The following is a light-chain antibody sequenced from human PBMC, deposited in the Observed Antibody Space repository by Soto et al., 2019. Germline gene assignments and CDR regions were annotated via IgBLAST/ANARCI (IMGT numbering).Light chain of an antibody. J-gene: IGLJ2*01. CDR3: QSYDSSLSAVV. Sequence: QSVLTQPPSVSGAPGQTVTISCTGSSSNIGARYEVHWYQQLPGTAPKLLIYEDIKRPSGVPDRFSGSMSGASASLAITGLLSEDEAEYYCQSYDSSLSAVVFGGGTKLTVL. V-gene: IGLV1-40*01. CDR1: SSNIGARYE. CDR2: EDI.